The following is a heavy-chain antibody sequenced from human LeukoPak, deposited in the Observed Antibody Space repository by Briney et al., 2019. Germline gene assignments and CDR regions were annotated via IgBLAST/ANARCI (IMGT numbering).Heavy chain of an antibody. CDR2: ISYDGSNK. J-gene: IGHJ4*02. Sequence: PGGSLRLSCAASGFTFSSYAMHWVRQAPGKGLEWVAVISYDGSNKYYADSVKGRFTISRDNSKNTLYLQMNSLRAEDTAVYYCARVVDPWIQLWLPDYWGQGTLVTVSS. V-gene: IGHV3-30-3*01. CDR3: ARVVDPWIQLWLPDY. CDR1: GFTFSSYA. D-gene: IGHD5-18*01.